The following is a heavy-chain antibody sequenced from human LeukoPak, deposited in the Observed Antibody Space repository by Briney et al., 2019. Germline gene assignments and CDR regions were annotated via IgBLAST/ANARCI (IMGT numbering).Heavy chain of an antibody. Sequence: PVKVSCKASGGTFSSYAISWVRQAPGQGLEWMGRIIPILGIANYAQKFQGRVTITADKSTSTAYMELSSLRSEDTAVYYCARAQTYYGSGSYLYWGQGTLVTVSS. J-gene: IGHJ4*02. CDR1: GGTFSSYA. V-gene: IGHV1-69*04. D-gene: IGHD3-10*01. CDR3: ARAQTYYGSGSYLY. CDR2: IIPILGIA.